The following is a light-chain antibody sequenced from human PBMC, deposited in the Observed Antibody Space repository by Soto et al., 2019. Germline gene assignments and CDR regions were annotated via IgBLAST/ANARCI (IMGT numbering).Light chain of an antibody. V-gene: IGKV1-5*01. CDR1: QSISSW. Sequence: DIQMTQSPSTLSAYVGDRVTITCRASQSISSWLAWYQQKPGKAPKLLIYDASSLESGVPSRFSGSGSGTEFTLTISSLQPDDFATYYCQQYNSYVTFGGGTKVEIK. CDR2: DAS. CDR3: QQYNSYVT. J-gene: IGKJ4*01.